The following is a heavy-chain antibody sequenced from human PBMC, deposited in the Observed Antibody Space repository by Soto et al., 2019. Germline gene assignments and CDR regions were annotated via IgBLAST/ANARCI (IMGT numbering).Heavy chain of an antibody. CDR3: AKESLPAACHLPLDS. CDR1: GFVFSNFA. Sequence: DVQLLESGGGLVQPGGSLRLSCAASGFVFSNFAMSWVRQAPGKGLEWVSGISDSGGDTYYADSVKGRFTISRDNSKTTLYLHMSGLRAADTAVYYCAKESLPAACHLPLDSWGQGTLVTVSS. D-gene: IGHD2-2*01. J-gene: IGHJ4*02. CDR2: ISDSGGDT. V-gene: IGHV3-23*01.